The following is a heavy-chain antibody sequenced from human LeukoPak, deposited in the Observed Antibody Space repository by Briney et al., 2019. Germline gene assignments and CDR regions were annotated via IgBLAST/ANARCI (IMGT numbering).Heavy chain of an antibody. CDR1: GGSISSYY. Sequence: KTSETLSLTCTVSGGSISSYYWSWIRQPPGKGLEWIGYIYYSGSTNYNPSLKSRVTISVDTSKNQFSLKLSSVTAADTAVYYCARFTTVTTKNYYYYYGMDVWGQGTTVTVSS. CDR3: ARFTTVTTKNYYYYYGMDV. V-gene: IGHV4-59*01. D-gene: IGHD4-17*01. CDR2: IYYSGST. J-gene: IGHJ6*02.